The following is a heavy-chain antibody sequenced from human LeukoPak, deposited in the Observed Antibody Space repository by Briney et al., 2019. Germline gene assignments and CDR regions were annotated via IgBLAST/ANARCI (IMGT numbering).Heavy chain of an antibody. CDR2: LYSGGNT. D-gene: IGHD3-22*01. CDR1: GFNISINY. V-gene: IGHV3-66*04. CDR3: ARHYYDSRGYYYMFDY. J-gene: IGHJ4*02. Sequence: GGSLRLSCAASGFNISINYMSWVRQAPEKGLEWVSVLYSGGNTYYADSVKGRFTISRDNSKNTLYLQMNSLRAEDTAVYYCARHYYDSRGYYYMFDYWGQGALVTVSS.